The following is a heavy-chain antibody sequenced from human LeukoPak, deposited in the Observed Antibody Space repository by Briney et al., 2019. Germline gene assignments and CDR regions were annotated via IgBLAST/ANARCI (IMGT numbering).Heavy chain of an antibody. CDR3: ARDNFGSLDF. CDR1: GDSVSDYG. D-gene: IGHD3-10*01. CDR2: VYASGINSD. V-gene: IGHV4-59*02. Sequence: PSETLSLTCSVSGDSVSDYGWSWVRQPPGKGLEWIGYVYASGINSDNQNPAFKSRVTISVDTWRNQFSLRLNSVTAADTAIYYCARDNFGSLDFWGQGALVTVSS. J-gene: IGHJ4*02.